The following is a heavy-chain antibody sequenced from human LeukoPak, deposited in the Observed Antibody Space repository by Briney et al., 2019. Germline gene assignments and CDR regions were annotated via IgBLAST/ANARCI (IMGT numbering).Heavy chain of an antibody. D-gene: IGHD5-24*01. V-gene: IGHV1-69*04. Sequence: SVKVSCKASGGTFSSYAISRVRQAPGQGLEWMGRIIPILGIANYAQKFQGRVTITADKSTSTAYMELSSLRSEDTAVYYCASRDGYNPYYYYYGMDVWGQGTTVTVSS. CDR2: IIPILGIA. J-gene: IGHJ6*02. CDR3: ASRDGYNPYYYYYGMDV. CDR1: GGTFSSYA.